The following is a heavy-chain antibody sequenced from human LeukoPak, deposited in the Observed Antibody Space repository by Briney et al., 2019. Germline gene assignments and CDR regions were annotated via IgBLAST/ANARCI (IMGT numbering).Heavy chain of an antibody. Sequence: GGSLRLSCAASGFTFSSYGMSWVRQAPGKGLEGVSAVSGSGGSTYYADSVKGRFTISRHNSKNTLYRQMNSLRAEDTAVYYCAKVWLRLLDIWGQGTMVTVSS. J-gene: IGHJ3*02. CDR2: VSGSGGST. V-gene: IGHV3-23*01. CDR1: GFTFSSYG. CDR3: AKVWLRLLDI. D-gene: IGHD3-10*01.